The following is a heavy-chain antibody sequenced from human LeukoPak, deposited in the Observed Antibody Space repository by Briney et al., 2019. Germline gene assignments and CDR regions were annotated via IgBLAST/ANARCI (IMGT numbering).Heavy chain of an antibody. CDR1: GYTLTELS. J-gene: IGHJ4*02. V-gene: IGHV1-24*01. D-gene: IGHD2-2*02. CDR3: AGVYCSSTSCYTALFDY. CDR2: FDPEDGET. Sequence: ASVKVSCQVSGYTLTELSMHWVRQAPGKGLEWMGGFDPEDGETIYAQKFQGRVTMTEDTSTDTAYMELSSLRSEDTAVYYCAGVYCSSTSCYTALFDYWGQGTLVTVSS.